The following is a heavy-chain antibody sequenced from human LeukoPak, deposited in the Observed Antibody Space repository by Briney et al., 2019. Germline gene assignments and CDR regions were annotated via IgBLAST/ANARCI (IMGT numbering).Heavy chain of an antibody. Sequence: PWETLSLTCAVSGYSISSGYYWGWIRQPPGKGLEWIGSIYHSGSTYYNPSLKSRVTISVDTSKNQFSLKLSSVTAADTAVYYCASGKRFGQEYFQHWGQGTLVTVSS. V-gene: IGHV4-38-2*01. CDR2: IYHSGST. D-gene: IGHD3-16*01. CDR1: GYSISSGYY. CDR3: ASGKRFGQEYFQH. J-gene: IGHJ1*01.